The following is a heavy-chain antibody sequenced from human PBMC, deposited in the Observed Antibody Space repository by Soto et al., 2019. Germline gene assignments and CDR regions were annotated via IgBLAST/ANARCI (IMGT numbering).Heavy chain of an antibody. D-gene: IGHD2-21*02. V-gene: IGHV3-7*02. CDR2: IKNDGSDK. CDR1: GFSFSNYW. CDR3: ARRELVSCGGDCYSKCFQY. J-gene: IGHJ1*01. Sequence: GGSLRLSCAASGFSFSNYWMTWVRQAPGKGLEWVANIKNDGSDKYYGASVKGRFTISRDNAKNSLYLQMDSLRAEDTAVYYCARRELVSCGGDCYSKCFQYWGQGTLVTVSS.